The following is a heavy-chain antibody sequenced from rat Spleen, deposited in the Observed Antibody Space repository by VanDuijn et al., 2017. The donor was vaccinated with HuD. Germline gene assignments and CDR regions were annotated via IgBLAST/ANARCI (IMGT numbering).Heavy chain of an antibody. J-gene: IGHJ2*01. CDR2: ITTGGGTS. V-gene: IGHV5-27*01. CDR3: ARRHYGYTDYFDY. Sequence: EVQLVESGGGLVQPGRSLKLSCAASGFTFSNYHMAWVRQAPTKGLEWVAYITTGGGTSFYRDSVKGRFTISRANAKSTLNLQMDSLRSEDTATYYCARRHYGYTDYFDYWGQGVMVTVSS. D-gene: IGHD1-9*01. CDR1: GFTFSNYH.